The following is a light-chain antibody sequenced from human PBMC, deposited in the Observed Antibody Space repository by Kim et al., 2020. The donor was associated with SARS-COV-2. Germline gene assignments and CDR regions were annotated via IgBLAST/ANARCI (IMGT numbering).Light chain of an antibody. CDR3: GTWDSSLSAGV. CDR1: SSKIGNNY. CDR2: DNN. J-gene: IGLJ1*01. V-gene: IGLV1-51*01. Sequence: GQKVTISWSGSSSKIGNNYLSWYQQLPGTAPKLLIYDNNKRPSGIPDRFSGSKSGTSATLGITGLQIGDEADYYCGTWDSSLSAGVFGTGTKVTVL.